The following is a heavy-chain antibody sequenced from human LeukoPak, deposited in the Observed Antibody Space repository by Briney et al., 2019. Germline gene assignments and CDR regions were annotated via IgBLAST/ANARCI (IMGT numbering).Heavy chain of an antibody. Sequence: PGGSLRLSCAASGFTFSNHGMHWVRQAPGKGLEWVAFIRYDGGNKYYADSVKGRFTISRDNSKNTVDLQMNSLRAEDTAVYYCAKVSYNGNFHFDYWGQGTLVTVSS. J-gene: IGHJ4*02. CDR2: IRYDGGNK. CDR3: AKVSYNGNFHFDY. V-gene: IGHV3-30*02. CDR1: GFTFSNHG. D-gene: IGHD4-23*01.